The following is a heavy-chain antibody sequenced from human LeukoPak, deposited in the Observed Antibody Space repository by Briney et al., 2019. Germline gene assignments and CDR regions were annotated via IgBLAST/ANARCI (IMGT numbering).Heavy chain of an antibody. CDR2: SHYSGYS. Sequence: SETLSLTCTVSSGSISSSYWSWIRQPPGKGLDWIGYSHYSGYSNYNPSLKSRVTISVDTSKNQISLKVSSVTAADTAVYYCASDNGGDSALFDHWGQGTLVTVSS. J-gene: IGHJ4*01. CDR1: SGSISSSY. V-gene: IGHV4-59*08. D-gene: IGHD2-21*01. CDR3: ASDNGGDSALFDH.